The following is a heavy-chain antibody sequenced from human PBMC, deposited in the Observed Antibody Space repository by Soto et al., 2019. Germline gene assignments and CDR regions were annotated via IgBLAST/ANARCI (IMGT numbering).Heavy chain of an antibody. CDR1: GFTFSSYA. J-gene: IGHJ6*02. D-gene: IGHD2-15*01. Sequence: EVQLLESGGGLVQPGGSLRLSCAASGFTFSSYAMTWVRQAPGKGLEWVSALTGSGGATYYADFVKGRFTISRDNSKNTVYLQMNSLRAEDTAVYFCAKRWQAWGMDVWGQGTTVTVSS. CDR2: LTGSGGAT. CDR3: AKRWQAWGMDV. V-gene: IGHV3-23*01.